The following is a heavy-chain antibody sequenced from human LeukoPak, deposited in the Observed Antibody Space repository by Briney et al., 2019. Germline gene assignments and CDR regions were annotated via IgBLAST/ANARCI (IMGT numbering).Heavy chain of an antibody. CDR3: ARVTGYMTEDYFDY. CDR1: GGSINSYY. Sequence: PSETLSLTCSVSGGSINSYYCSWIRQPPGKGLEWIGYIYYSGSTNYNPSLKSRVTISVDTSKNQFSLRLSSVTAADTAVYYCARVTGYMTEDYFDYWGQGTLITVSS. J-gene: IGHJ4*02. V-gene: IGHV4-59*01. D-gene: IGHD6-13*01. CDR2: IYYSGST.